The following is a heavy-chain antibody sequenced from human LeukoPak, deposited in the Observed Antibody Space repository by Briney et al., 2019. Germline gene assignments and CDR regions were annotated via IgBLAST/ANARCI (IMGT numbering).Heavy chain of an antibody. J-gene: IGHJ6*02. V-gene: IGHV3-23*01. CDR1: GFTFFNYA. D-gene: IGHD2-15*01. CDR3: AKDPSYCSGGTCYTSHYYGMDV. CDR2: ISGSGGNT. Sequence: GGSLRLSCAASGFTFFNYAMSWVRQSPGKGLEWVSIISGSGGNTNYADSVKGRFTISRDNSNNTLYLQMNSLRAEDTAVYYCAKDPSYCSGGTCYTSHYYGMDVWGQGTTVTVSS.